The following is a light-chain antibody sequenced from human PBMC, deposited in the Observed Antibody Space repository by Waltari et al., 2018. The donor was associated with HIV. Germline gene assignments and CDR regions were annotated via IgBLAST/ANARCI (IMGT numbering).Light chain of an antibody. V-gene: IGLV1-47*01. CDR1: RYNIGSNY. Sequence: QSVLTQPPSASGTPGQRVTISCSGSRYNIGSNYVYWYQDLPGTAPKLLIYRNNQRPSGVPDLFSGSKSGTSASLSISGLRSEDDAAYYCATWDDSLSGSVLFGGGTKLTVL. CDR3: ATWDDSLSGSVL. J-gene: IGLJ2*01. CDR2: RNN.